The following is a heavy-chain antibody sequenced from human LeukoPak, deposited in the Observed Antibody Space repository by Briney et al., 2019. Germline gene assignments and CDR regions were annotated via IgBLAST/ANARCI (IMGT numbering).Heavy chain of an antibody. CDR1: GFTFSSYW. V-gene: IGHV3-7*03. J-gene: IGHJ6*04. Sequence: GGSLRLSCAASGFTFSSYWMSWVRQAPGKGLEWVANIKQDGSEKYYVDSVKGRFTISRDNAKNSLYLQMNSLRAEDTAVYYCARDLRTSLVRGAWYYYYSMDVWGKGTTVTVSS. CDR3: ARDLRTSLVRGAWYYYYSMDV. D-gene: IGHD3-10*01. CDR2: IKQDGSEK.